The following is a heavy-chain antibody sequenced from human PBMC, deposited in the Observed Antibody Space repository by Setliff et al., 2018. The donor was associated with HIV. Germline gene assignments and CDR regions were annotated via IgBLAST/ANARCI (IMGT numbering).Heavy chain of an antibody. CDR1: GYTFTTYG. Sequence: ASAKVSCKASGYTFTTYGISWVRQAPGQGLEWMGWINTYNGNTNYAQKLQGRVNMTTDTSTSTAYLELRRLRSDDTAVYFCARNKLSDAFDVWGPGTMVTVSS. D-gene: IGHD1-1*01. V-gene: IGHV1-18*01. CDR2: INTYNGNT. CDR3: ARNKLSDAFDV. J-gene: IGHJ3*01.